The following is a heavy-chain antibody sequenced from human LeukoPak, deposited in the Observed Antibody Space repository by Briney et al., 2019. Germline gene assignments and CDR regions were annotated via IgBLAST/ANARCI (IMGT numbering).Heavy chain of an antibody. Sequence: GASVKVSCKASGYTFTSYDINWVRQATGQGLEWMGWINPNSGGTNYAQKFQGRVTMTRDTSISTAYMELSRLRSDDTAVYYCARGLIVVVPAAPTHAFDIWGQGTMVTVSS. CDR3: ARGLIVVVPAAPTHAFDI. J-gene: IGHJ3*02. CDR2: INPNSGGT. D-gene: IGHD2-2*01. V-gene: IGHV1-2*02. CDR1: GYTFTSYD.